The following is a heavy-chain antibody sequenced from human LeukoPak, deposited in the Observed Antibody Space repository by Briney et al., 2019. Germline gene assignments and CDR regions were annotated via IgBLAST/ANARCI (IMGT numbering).Heavy chain of an antibody. D-gene: IGHD2-2*01. J-gene: IGHJ5*02. CDR3: ARGYCSSTSCRYLNWFDP. V-gene: IGHV1-69*02. CDR1: GGTFSSYT. Sequence: ASVKVSCKASGGTFSSYTISWVRQAPGQGLEWMGRIIPILGIANYEQKFQGRVTITADKSTSTAYMELSSLRSEDTAVYYCARGYCSSTSCRYLNWFDPWGQGTLVTVSS. CDR2: IIPILGIA.